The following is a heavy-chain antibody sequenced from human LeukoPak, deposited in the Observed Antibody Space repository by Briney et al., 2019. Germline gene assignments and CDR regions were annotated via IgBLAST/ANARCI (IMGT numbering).Heavy chain of an antibody. V-gene: IGHV3-30*18. CDR3: AKDGRIVGATGFDY. CDR1: GFTFSSHG. J-gene: IGHJ4*02. CDR2: ISYDGSNK. D-gene: IGHD1-26*01. Sequence: GGSLRLSCAASGFTFSSHGMHWVRQAPGKGLEWVAVISYDGSNKYYADSVKGRFTISRDNSKNTLYLQMNSLRAEDTAVYYCAKDGRIVGATGFDYWGQGTLVTVSS.